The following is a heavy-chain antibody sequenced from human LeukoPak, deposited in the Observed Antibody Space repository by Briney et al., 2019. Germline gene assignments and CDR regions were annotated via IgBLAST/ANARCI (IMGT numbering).Heavy chain of an antibody. V-gene: IGHV3-23*01. Sequence: GGSLRLSCAASGFNFSSYAMSWVRQAPGKGLEWVSAISGSGGSTYYADYVKGRFTISRDNSKNTLYLQMNSLRAEDTAVYYCAKVVGSGWPYYFDYWGQGTLVTVSS. D-gene: IGHD6-19*01. CDR3: AKVVGSGWPYYFDY. CDR2: ISGSGGST. CDR1: GFNFSSYA. J-gene: IGHJ4*02.